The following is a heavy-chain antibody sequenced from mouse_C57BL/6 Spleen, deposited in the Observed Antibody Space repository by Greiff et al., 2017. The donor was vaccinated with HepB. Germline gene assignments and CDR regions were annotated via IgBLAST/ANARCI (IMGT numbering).Heavy chain of an antibody. V-gene: IGHV5-17*01. CDR3: ARRPYDYDGRFYAMDY. J-gene: IGHJ4*01. CDR2: ISSGSSTI. D-gene: IGHD2-4*01. Sequence: EVQLQESGGGLVKPGGSLKLSCAASGFTFSDYGMHWVRQAPEKGLEWVAYISSGSSTIYYADTVKGRFTISRDNAKNTLFLQMTSLRSEDTAMYYCARRPYDYDGRFYAMDYWGQGTSVTVSS. CDR1: GFTFSDYG.